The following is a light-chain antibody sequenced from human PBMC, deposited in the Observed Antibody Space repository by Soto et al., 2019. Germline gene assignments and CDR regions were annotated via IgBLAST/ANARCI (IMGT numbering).Light chain of an antibody. CDR2: GAS. Sequence: EIILTQSPDTLSLSPGERATLSCRASQTVSSNYLAWCQQRPGQAPRLLIYGASTRAAGIPDRFSGSGSGTDFTLTINSLEAEDFAVYYCQQRANWPLTFGGGTKVDIK. CDR1: QTVSSNY. V-gene: IGKV3D-20*02. J-gene: IGKJ4*01. CDR3: QQRANWPLT.